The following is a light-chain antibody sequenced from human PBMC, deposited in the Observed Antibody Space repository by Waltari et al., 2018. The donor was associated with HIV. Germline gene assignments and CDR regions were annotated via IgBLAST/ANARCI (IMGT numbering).Light chain of an antibody. CDR2: DVS. CDR1: SSDVGRYNL. J-gene: IGLJ1*01. Sequence: SALTQPPSVSGSPGQSVTISCTGTSSDVGRYNLVSWYRQPPGAAPKLMIFDVSPRPSGVPDRFSGSKSGNTASLTISGLQAEDEATYYCSLYTSTNTYVFGTGTEVTVL. CDR3: SLYTSTNTYV. V-gene: IGLV2-18*01.